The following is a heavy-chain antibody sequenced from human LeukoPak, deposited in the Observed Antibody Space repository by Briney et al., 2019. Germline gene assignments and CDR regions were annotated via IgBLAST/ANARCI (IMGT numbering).Heavy chain of an antibody. CDR3: ARLKEGIDY. J-gene: IGHJ4*02. CDR1: GGSISGSSYF. D-gene: IGHD3-10*01. Sequence: SETLSLTCAVSGGSISGSSYFWGWIRQPPGKGLGWIGSIYYSGNTYYNLSLKSRVTISVDTSKNQFSLKLSSVTAADTAVYYCARLKEGIDYWGQGTLVTVSS. V-gene: IGHV4-39*01. CDR2: IYYSGNT.